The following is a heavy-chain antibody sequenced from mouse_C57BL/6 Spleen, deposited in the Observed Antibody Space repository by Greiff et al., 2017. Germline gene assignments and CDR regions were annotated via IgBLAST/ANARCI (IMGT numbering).Heavy chain of an antibody. Sequence: VMLVESGPGLVQPSQSLSITCTVSGFSLTSYGVHWVRQSPGKGLEWLGVIWSGGSTDYNSAFISRLSISKDNSKSQVFFKMNSLQADDTAIYYCARNLIYYDCFDYWGQGTTLTVSS. V-gene: IGHV2-2*01. CDR3: ARNLIYYDCFDY. J-gene: IGHJ2*01. CDR2: IWSGGST. D-gene: IGHD2-4*01. CDR1: GFSLTSYG.